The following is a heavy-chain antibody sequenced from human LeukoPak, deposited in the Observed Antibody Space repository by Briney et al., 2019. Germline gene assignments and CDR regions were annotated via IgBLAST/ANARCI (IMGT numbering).Heavy chain of an antibody. CDR2: IYSGGST. D-gene: IGHD2-2*01. J-gene: IGHJ4*02. CDR3: ARVDPRQLPGVYFDY. CDR1: GFTVSSNY. V-gene: IGHV3-53*01. Sequence: PGGSLRLSCAASGFTVSSNYMSWVRQAPGKGLEWVSVIYSGGSTYYADSVKGRFTISRDNAKNSLYLQMNSLRAEDTAVYYCARVDPRQLPGVYFDYWGQGTLVTVSS.